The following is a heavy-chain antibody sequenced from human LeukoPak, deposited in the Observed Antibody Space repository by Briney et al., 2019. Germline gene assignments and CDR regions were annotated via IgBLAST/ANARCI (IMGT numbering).Heavy chain of an antibody. Sequence: SETLSLTCTVSGGSISSSSYYWGWIRQPPGKGLEWIGSIYYSGSTYYNPSLKSRVTISVDTSKNQFSLKLSSVTAADTAVYYCARQLRNMGFQYQLLWRWFDPWGQGTLVTVSS. J-gene: IGHJ5*02. CDR1: GGSISSSSYY. CDR2: IYYSGST. D-gene: IGHD2-2*01. V-gene: IGHV4-39*01. CDR3: ARQLRNMGFQYQLLWRWFDP.